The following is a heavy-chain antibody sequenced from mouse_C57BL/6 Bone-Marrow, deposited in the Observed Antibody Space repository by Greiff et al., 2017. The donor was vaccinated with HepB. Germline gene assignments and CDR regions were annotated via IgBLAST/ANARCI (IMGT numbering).Heavy chain of an antibody. D-gene: IGHD2-4*01. J-gene: IGHJ3*01. CDR1: GYTFTSYG. CDR3: AREGDYGRARFAY. Sequence: QVQLQQSGAELARPGASVKLSCKASGYTFTSYGISWVKQRTGQGLEWIGEIYPRSGNTYYNEKFKGKATLTADKSSSTAYMELRSLTSEDSAVYFCAREGDYGRARFAYWGQGTLVTVSA. CDR2: IYPRSGNT. V-gene: IGHV1-81*01.